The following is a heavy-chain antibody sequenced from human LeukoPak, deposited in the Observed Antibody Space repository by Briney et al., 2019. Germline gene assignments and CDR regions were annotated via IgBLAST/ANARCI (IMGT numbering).Heavy chain of an antibody. CDR3: ASQGHHGKIVGTTLSYFYMDV. CDR1: GYYISSGYY. Sequence: PSETLSLTCAVSGYYISSGYYWGWIRQPPGKGLEWIGSIYHSGSTYYNPSLKSRVTISVDTSKNQFSLKLSSVTAADTAFYYCASQGHHGKIVGTTLSYFYMDVWGKGTTVTVSS. CDR2: IYHSGST. J-gene: IGHJ6*03. V-gene: IGHV4-38-2*01. D-gene: IGHD1-26*01.